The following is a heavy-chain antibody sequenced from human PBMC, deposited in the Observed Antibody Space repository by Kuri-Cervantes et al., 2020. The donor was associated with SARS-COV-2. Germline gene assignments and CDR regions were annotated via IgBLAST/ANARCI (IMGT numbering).Heavy chain of an antibody. V-gene: IGHV3-23*01. Sequence: GESLKISCAASGFTFSSYAMSWVRQAPGKGLEWVSAISGSGGSTYYADSVKGRFTISRDNSKNTLYLQMNSLRAEDTAVYYCAKDLNYVVPAAISSYYNYYGMDVWGQGTTVTVSS. D-gene: IGHD2-2*01. CDR2: ISGSGGST. J-gene: IGHJ6*02. CDR3: AKDLNYVVPAAISSYYNYYGMDV. CDR1: GFTFSSYA.